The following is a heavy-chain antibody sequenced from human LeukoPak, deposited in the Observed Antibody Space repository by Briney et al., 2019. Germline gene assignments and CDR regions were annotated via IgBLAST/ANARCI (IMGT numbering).Heavy chain of an antibody. CDR1: GLTSSSYW. V-gene: IGHV3-74*01. CDR3: AGHYGSGRYHYYYMDV. CDR2: INSDGSST. D-gene: IGHD3-10*01. Sequence: PGGSLRLSCAASGLTSSSYWMHWVRQAPGKGLVWVSRINSDGSSTIYADSVEGRFTTSRDNAKNTMYLQMNSLRAEDTAVYYCAGHYGSGRYHYYYMDVWGKGTTVTVSS. J-gene: IGHJ6*03.